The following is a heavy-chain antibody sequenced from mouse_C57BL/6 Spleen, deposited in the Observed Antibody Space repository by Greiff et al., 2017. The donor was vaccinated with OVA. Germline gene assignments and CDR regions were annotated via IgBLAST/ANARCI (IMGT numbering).Heavy chain of an antibody. Sequence: VHVKQSGPELVKPGASVKISCKASGYSFTDYNMNWVKQSNGKSLEWIGVINPNYGTTSYNQKFKGKATLTVDQSSSTAYMQLNSLTSEDSAVYYCARYYGSSYGWYFDVWGTGTTVTVSS. D-gene: IGHD1-1*01. CDR3: ARYYGSSYGWYFDV. J-gene: IGHJ1*03. CDR2: INPNYGTT. V-gene: IGHV1-39*01. CDR1: GYSFTDYN.